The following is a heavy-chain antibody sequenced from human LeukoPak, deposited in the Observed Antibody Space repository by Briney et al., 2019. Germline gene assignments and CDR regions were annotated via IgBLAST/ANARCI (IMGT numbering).Heavy chain of an antibody. CDR3: ARQVNSYPYYFDY. V-gene: IGHV4-39*01. D-gene: IGHD5-18*01. CDR1: GGSISSSSYY. J-gene: IGHJ4*02. CDR2: IYYSGST. Sequence: SETLSLTCTVSGGSISSSSYYWGWIRQPPGKGLEWIGSIYYSGSTHYNPSLKSRVTISVDTSKNQFSLKLSSVTAADTAVYYCARQVNSYPYYFDYWGQGTLVTVSS.